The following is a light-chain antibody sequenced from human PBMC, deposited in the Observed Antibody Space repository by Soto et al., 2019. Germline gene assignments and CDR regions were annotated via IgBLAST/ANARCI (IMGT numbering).Light chain of an antibody. CDR2: DAS. V-gene: IGKV1-5*01. J-gene: IGKJ1*01. Sequence: EIQMTQSPSTLSASVGDRVTITCRASQSISSRLAWYQQKPGKAPQLLIYDASSLESGVPSRFSGSGSGTEFTLTISSLQPDDFAIYYCQHYNSYSGTFGQGTKVDIK. CDR1: QSISSR. CDR3: QHYNSYSGT.